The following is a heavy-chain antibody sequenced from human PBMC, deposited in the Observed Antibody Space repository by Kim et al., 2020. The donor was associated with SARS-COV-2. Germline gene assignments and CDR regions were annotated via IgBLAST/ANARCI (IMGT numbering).Heavy chain of an antibody. CDR2: ISYDGSNK. D-gene: IGHD3-9*01. J-gene: IGHJ4*02. Sequence: GGSLRLSCAASGFTFSSYAMHWVRQAPGKGLEWVAVISYDGSNKYYVDSVKGRFTISRDNSKNTLYLQMNSLRAEDTAVYYCARDGGILTGYYRDGPDYWGQGTLVTVSS. V-gene: IGHV3-30*04. CDR1: GFTFSSYA. CDR3: ARDGGILTGYYRDGPDY.